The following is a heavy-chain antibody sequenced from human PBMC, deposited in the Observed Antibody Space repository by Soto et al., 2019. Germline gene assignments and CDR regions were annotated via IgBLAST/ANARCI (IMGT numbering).Heavy chain of an antibody. D-gene: IGHD2-15*01. CDR3: ARGLECRGYCLDKPTWFGP. Sequence: QVQLVQSGAEVKKSGSSVKVSCKASGGTFSTYTFSWVRQAPGQGLEWMGRSIPIFGTPYYAQKFQGRVTITADKSTSTVYMELSSLGSDDTSVYFCARGLECRGYCLDKPTWFGPWGQGTLVTVSS. J-gene: IGHJ5*02. CDR2: SIPIFGTP. CDR1: GGTFSTYT. V-gene: IGHV1-69*06.